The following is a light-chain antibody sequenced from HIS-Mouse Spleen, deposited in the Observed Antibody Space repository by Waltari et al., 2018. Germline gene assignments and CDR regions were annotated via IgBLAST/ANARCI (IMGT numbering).Light chain of an antibody. CDR1: SSDVGGYNY. J-gene: IGLJ1*01. CDR2: EVS. V-gene: IGLV2-8*01. Sequence: QSALTQPPSASGSPGQSVTISCPGTSSDVGGYNYVPWYQQHPGKSPKPMIYEVSKRPSVVPDRFSGSKSGNTASLTVSGLQAEDEADYYCSSYAGSNNFVFGTGTKVTVL. CDR3: SSYAGSNNFV.